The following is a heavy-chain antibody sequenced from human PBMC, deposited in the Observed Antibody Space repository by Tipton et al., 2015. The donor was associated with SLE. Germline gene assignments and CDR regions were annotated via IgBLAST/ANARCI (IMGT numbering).Heavy chain of an antibody. V-gene: IGHV3-48*03. Sequence: GSLRLSCAASGFTFSSYEMNWVRQAPGKGLEWVSYISSSGSTIYYADSVKGRFTISRDNAKNSLYLQMNSLRAEDTAVYYCADRRASGSYFHWGQGTLVTVSS. CDR3: ADRRASGSYFH. CDR2: ISSSGSTI. D-gene: IGHD1-26*01. J-gene: IGHJ1*01. CDR1: GFTFSSYE.